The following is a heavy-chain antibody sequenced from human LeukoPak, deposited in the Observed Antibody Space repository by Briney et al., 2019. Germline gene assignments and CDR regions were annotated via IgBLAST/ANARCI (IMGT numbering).Heavy chain of an antibody. CDR1: GFTFSSYS. D-gene: IGHD3-10*01. J-gene: IGHJ4*02. Sequence: GGSLRLSCAASGFTFSSYSMNWVRQAPRKGLEWVSSISSSSSYIYYADSVKGRFTISRDNAKNSLYLQMNSLRAEDTAVYYCVTYYYGSGNPFDYWGQGTLVTVSS. V-gene: IGHV3-21*01. CDR3: VTYYYGSGNPFDY. CDR2: ISSSSSYI.